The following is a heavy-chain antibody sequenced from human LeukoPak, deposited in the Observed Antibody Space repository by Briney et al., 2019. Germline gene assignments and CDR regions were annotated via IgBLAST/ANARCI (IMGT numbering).Heavy chain of an antibody. CDR2: ISAYNGNT. V-gene: IGHV1-18*04. J-gene: IGHJ4*02. D-gene: IGHD2-2*01. CDR3: SLLGYCSSTSCFDFDY. Sequence: ASVKVSCKASGYTFTSYGISWVRQAPGQGLEWMGWISAYNGNTNYAQKLQGRVTMTTDTSTSTAYMELRSLRSDDTAVYYRSLLGYCSSTSCFDFDYWGQGTLVTVSS. CDR1: GYTFTSYG.